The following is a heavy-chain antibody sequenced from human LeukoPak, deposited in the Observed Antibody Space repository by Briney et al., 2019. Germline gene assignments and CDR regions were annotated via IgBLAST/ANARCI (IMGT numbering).Heavy chain of an antibody. Sequence: GGSLRLSCAASGFTFSSYWMSWVRQAPGKGLEWVANIKQDGSEKYYVDSVKGRFTISRDNAKNSLYLQMNSLRAEDTAVYYCARISTYGSGSYSFDYWGQGTLVTVSS. CDR1: GFTFSSYW. J-gene: IGHJ4*02. D-gene: IGHD3-10*01. V-gene: IGHV3-7*01. CDR2: IKQDGSEK. CDR3: ARISTYGSGSYSFDY.